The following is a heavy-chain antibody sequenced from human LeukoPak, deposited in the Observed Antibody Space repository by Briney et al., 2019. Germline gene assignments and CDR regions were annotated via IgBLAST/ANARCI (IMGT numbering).Heavy chain of an antibody. Sequence: SETLSLTCAVSGGSISSGGYYWSWIRQHPGKGLEWIGYIYYSGSTYYNPSLKSRVTISVDTSKNQFSLKLSSVTAADTAVYYCARGLRDYDSRTFDPWGQGTLVTVSS. V-gene: IGHV4-31*11. D-gene: IGHD3-22*01. CDR3: ARGLRDYDSRTFDP. CDR2: IYYSGST. CDR1: GGSISSGGYY. J-gene: IGHJ5*02.